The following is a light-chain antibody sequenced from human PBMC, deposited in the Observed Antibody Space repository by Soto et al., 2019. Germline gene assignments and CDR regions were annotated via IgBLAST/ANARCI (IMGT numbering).Light chain of an antibody. J-gene: IGLJ1*01. CDR3: AAWDDTLKRYV. CDR2: YNN. V-gene: IGLV1-44*01. CDR1: NCNIASNT. Sequence: QSVLTQPPSASETPGQTVSGSCSLRNCNIASNTVNWYQHLPGTAPKLLIYYNNQRPSGVPDRFSGSKSGASASLAISGLQSEDESDYYCAAWDDTLKRYVFGTGTKVTVL.